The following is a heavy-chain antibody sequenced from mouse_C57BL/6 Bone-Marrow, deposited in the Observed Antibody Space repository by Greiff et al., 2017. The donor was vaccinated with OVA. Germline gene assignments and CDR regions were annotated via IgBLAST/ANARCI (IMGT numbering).Heavy chain of an antibody. J-gene: IGHJ1*03. D-gene: IGHD1-1*01. Sequence: VQLQQPGAELVKPGASVKLSCKASGYTFTSYWMHWVKQRPGQGLEWIGMIHPNSGSTNYNEKFKSKATLTVDKSSSTAYMQLSSLTSEDSAVYYCAKTTVVATPHWYFDVWGTGTTVTVSS. CDR1: GYTFTSYW. CDR2: IHPNSGST. V-gene: IGHV1-64*01. CDR3: AKTTVVATPHWYFDV.